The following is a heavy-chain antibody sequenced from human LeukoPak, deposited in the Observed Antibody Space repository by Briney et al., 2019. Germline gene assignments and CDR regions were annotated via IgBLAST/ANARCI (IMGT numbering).Heavy chain of an antibody. CDR1: GFTFSNYC. Sequence: GGSLRVSCAASGFTFSNYCMHWVRQIPGKGLVWVPHICPDGTVTNYADSVKGRFTISRDNAKNMVFLQMNSLRADDTAVYYCVRDFRSADYWGQGILVTVSS. CDR3: VRDFRSADY. V-gene: IGHV3-74*01. CDR2: ICPDGTVT. J-gene: IGHJ4*02.